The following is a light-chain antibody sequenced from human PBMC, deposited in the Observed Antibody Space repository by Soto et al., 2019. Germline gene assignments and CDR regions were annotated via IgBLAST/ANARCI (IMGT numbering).Light chain of an antibody. J-gene: IGKJ5*01. CDR1: QSLLHSNGYTY. V-gene: IGKV2-28*01. CDR3: MQALETPIT. CDR2: LGS. Sequence: DIVMTQSPLSLPVTPGEPASISCRSSQSLLHSNGYTYFDWYLQKPGQSPQLLIHLGSNRASGVPDRFSGSGSGTDFTLKISKVEAEDVGIDYCMQALETPITFGQGTRLEMK.